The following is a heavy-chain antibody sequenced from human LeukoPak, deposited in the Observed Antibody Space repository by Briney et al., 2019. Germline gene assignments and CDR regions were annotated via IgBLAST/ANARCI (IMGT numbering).Heavy chain of an antibody. CDR2: ISSSSSYI. CDR3: ARGEVVVVPAALDY. D-gene: IGHD2-2*01. J-gene: IGHJ4*02. CDR1: GFTFSSYS. V-gene: IGHV3-21*01. Sequence: GGSLRLSCAASGFTFSSYSMNWVRQAPGKGLEWVSSISSSSSYIYYADSVKGRFTISRDNAKNSLYLQMNSLRAEGTAVYYCARGEVVVVPAALDYWGQGTLVTVSS.